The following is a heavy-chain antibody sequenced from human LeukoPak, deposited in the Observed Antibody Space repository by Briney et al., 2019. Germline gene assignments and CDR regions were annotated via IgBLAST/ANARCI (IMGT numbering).Heavy chain of an antibody. Sequence: SETLSLTCTVSGGSISSYYWSWIRQPPGKGLEWIGYISYSGNTNYNPSLKSRVTISVDTSKNQFSLKLSSVTAADTAVYYCARHPRDLVLALYTDYFDNWGQGTLVTVSS. J-gene: IGHJ4*02. V-gene: IGHV4-59*08. CDR3: ARHPRDLVLALYTDYFDN. CDR2: ISYSGNT. D-gene: IGHD3-16*01. CDR1: GGSISSYY.